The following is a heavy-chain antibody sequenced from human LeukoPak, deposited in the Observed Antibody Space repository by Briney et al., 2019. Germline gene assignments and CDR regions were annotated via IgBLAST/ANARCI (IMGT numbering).Heavy chain of an antibody. V-gene: IGHV3-23*01. CDR2: ISGSGGST. D-gene: IGHD5-12*01. J-gene: IGHJ4*02. Sequence: PGGSLRLSCAASGFTVSNNYMSWVRQAPGKGLEWVSAISGSGGSTYYADSVKGRFTISRDNSKNTLYLQMNSLRAEDTAVYYCAKDSHSGYEFDYWGQGTLVTVSS. CDR3: AKDSHSGYEFDY. CDR1: GFTVSNNY.